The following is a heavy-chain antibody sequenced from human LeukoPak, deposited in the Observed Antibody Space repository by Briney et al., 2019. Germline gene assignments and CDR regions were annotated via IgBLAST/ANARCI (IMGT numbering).Heavy chain of an antibody. J-gene: IGHJ4*02. CDR2: ISWNSGSL. CDR1: GFTFDDHA. CDR3: ARAGQQLDYDY. Sequence: GGSLRLSCAASGFTFDDHAMHWVRQAPGKGLEWVSGISWNSGSLGYADSVKGRFTISRDNAKNSLYLQMNSLRAEDTAVYYCARAGQQLDYDYWGQGTLVTVSS. V-gene: IGHV3-9*01. D-gene: IGHD6-13*01.